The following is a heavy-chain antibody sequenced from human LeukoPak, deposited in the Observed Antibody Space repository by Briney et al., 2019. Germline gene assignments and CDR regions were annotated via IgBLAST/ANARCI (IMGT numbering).Heavy chain of an antibody. CDR3: ARGRLGGGSYVAYYYYCMDV. CDR2: IYYSGST. V-gene: IGHV4-59*01. D-gene: IGHD1-26*01. Sequence: PSETLSLTYTVSGDSISSYYWSWIRQPPGKGLEWIGYIYYSGSTNYNPSLRTRVTISVDTSKNQFSLKLSSVTAADTAVYYCARGRLGGGSYVAYYYYCMDVWGKGTTVTVSS. J-gene: IGHJ6*03. CDR1: GDSISSYY.